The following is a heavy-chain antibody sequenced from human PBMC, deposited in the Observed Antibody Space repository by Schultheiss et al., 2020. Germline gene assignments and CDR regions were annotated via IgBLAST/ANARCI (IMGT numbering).Heavy chain of an antibody. D-gene: IGHD1-26*01. V-gene: IGHV1-18*01. CDR1: GYTFTSYA. Sequence: ASVKVSCKASGYTFTSYAISWVRQAPGQGLEWMGWISAYNGNTNYAQKLQGRVTMTTDTSTSTAYMELRSLRSDDTAVYYCAKSWYSGSYYQRVADYWGQGTLVNVSS. J-gene: IGHJ4*02. CDR3: AKSWYSGSYYQRVADY. CDR2: ISAYNGNT.